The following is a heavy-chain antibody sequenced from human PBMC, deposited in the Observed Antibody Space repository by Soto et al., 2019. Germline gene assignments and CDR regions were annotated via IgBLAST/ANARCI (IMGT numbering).Heavy chain of an antibody. CDR1: GFTFSSYA. D-gene: IGHD6-13*01. Sequence: EVQLLESGGGLVQPEGSLRLSCEASGFTFSSYAMSWVRQAPGKGLEWVSGISGGGGTTYYADSVKGRFTISRDNSKNTLYLQVNSLGAEDTAVYYCAKDQAAGGTISRYFQDWGQGTLVTVSS. V-gene: IGHV3-23*01. CDR2: ISGGGGTT. CDR3: AKDQAAGGTISRYFQD. J-gene: IGHJ1*01.